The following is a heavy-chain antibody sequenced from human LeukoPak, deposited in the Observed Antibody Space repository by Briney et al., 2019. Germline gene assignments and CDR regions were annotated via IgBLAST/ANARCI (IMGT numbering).Heavy chain of an antibody. Sequence: GGSLRLSCTASGFTFGDYAMSWFRQARGKGLEWVGFIRSKAYGGTTEYAASVKGRFTISRDDSKSIAYLQMNSLKTEDTAVYYCTRDLSSWGDYYYMDVWGKGTTVTVSS. V-gene: IGHV3-49*03. J-gene: IGHJ6*03. CDR2: IRSKAYGGTT. D-gene: IGHD2-2*01. CDR1: GFTFGDYA. CDR3: TRDLSSWGDYYYMDV.